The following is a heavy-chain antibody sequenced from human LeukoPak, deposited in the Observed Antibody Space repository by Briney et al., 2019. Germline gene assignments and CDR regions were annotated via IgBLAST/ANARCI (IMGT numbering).Heavy chain of an antibody. CDR1: GGSISSGSYY. Sequence: PSQTLSLTCTVSGGSISSGSYYWSWIRQPAGKGLEWIGRIYTSGSTNYNPSLKSRVTISVDTSKNQCSLKLSSVTAADTTVYYCAHTHTYHYDSSGYTDAFDIWGQGTIVTVSS. CDR2: IYTSGST. CDR3: AHTHTYHYDSSGYTDAFDI. D-gene: IGHD3-22*01. J-gene: IGHJ3*02. V-gene: IGHV4-61*02.